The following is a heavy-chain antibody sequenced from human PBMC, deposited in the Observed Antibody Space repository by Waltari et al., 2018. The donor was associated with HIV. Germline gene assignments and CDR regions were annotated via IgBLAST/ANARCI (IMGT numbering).Heavy chain of an antibody. CDR2: IKADGTEE. CDR1: GFPFGYYW. D-gene: IGHD2-8*01. Sequence: DVQLDESGGGVVQPGGPVRLSCVGSGFPFGYYWMNCIRQTPGKGLEWLASIKADGTEEYYVDSVKGRFTVARDNPKKSIFLHMTGLRVDDTATYYCARGLIFCNNGVCYRDEFDFWGQGTLVIVSS. V-gene: IGHV3-7*03. CDR3: ARGLIFCNNGVCYRDEFDF. J-gene: IGHJ4*02.